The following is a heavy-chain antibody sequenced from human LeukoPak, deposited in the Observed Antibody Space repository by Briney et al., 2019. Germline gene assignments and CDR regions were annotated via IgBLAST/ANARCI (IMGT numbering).Heavy chain of an antibody. CDR3: ARTNYYDISGYDY. V-gene: IGHV3-48*03. Sequence: PGRSLRLSCTASGFTFGDYAMNWVRQAPGKGLEWVSYISSSGNTIYYADSVKGRFTISRDNAKNSLYLQMNSLRAEDTALYYCARTNYYDISGYDYWGQGTLVTVSS. J-gene: IGHJ4*02. CDR2: ISSSGNTI. D-gene: IGHD3-22*01. CDR1: GFTFGDYA.